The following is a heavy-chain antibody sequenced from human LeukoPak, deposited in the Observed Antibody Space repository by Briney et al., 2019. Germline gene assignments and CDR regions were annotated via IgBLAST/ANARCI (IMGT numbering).Heavy chain of an antibody. V-gene: IGHV3-23*01. CDR1: GFTFDNFA. CDR2: ITGSGGST. Sequence: PGGSLRLSCAPSGFTFDNFAMTWVRQAPGKGLEWVSEITGSGGSTYYADSVKGRFTISRNDSKNTLYLKMNSLRAEDTAIYYCARELFDFDYWGQGTLVTVPS. CDR3: ARELFDFDY. D-gene: IGHD3-10*01. J-gene: IGHJ4*02.